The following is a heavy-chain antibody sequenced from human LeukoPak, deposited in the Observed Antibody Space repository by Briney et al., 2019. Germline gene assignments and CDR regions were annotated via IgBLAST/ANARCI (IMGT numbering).Heavy chain of an antibody. J-gene: IGHJ4*02. D-gene: IGHD5-18*01. CDR3: ARDIDTAMVTATYFDY. CDR2: ISYDGTKQ. V-gene: IGHV3-30*03. Sequence: GRSLRLSCAGSGFTLSSHGMHWVRQAPGKGLEWVAAISYDGTKQYYADSVRGRFTVSRDNAKNSLSLLMNNVRLEVTAVYFCARDIDTAMVTATYFDYWGQGTLVTVSS. CDR1: GFTLSSHG.